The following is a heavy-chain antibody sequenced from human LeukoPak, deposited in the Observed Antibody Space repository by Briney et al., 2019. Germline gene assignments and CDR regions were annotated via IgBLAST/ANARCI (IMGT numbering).Heavy chain of an antibody. D-gene: IGHD1-1*01. CDR1: GYSFTSHY. CDR2: INPRGTST. Sequence: ASVKVSCKASGYSFTSHYMHWVRQAPGQGLEWMGLINPRGTSTIYAEKFQGRIIMTRDMSTTTDYMELSSLKSDDTAVYYCARDNTIHERGWWFDPWGQGTLVTVSS. V-gene: IGHV1-46*01. J-gene: IGHJ5*02. CDR3: ARDNTIHERGWWFDP.